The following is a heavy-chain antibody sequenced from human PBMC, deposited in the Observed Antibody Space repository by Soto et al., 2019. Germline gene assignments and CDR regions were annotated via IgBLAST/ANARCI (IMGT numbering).Heavy chain of an antibody. D-gene: IGHD6-19*01. V-gene: IGHV3-74*01. CDR3: ARDVRGLAAVAGLYGMDV. J-gene: IGHJ6*02. Sequence: GGSLRLSCAVSGFTFSNHWMHWVRQDPGKGLVWVSRISTGGSSIRYADSVKGRFTISRDNARNTLYLQMNRLRAEDTAVYYCARDVRGLAAVAGLYGMDVWGQGTTVTVSS. CDR2: ISTGGSSI. CDR1: GFTFSNHW.